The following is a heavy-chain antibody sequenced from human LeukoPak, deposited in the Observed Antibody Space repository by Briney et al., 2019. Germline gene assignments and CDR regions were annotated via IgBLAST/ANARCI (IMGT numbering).Heavy chain of an antibody. CDR2: IGSSGGNI. D-gene: IGHD3-22*01. V-gene: IGHV3-48*03. CDR3: ARGYYDSNAQLFDY. Sequence: GGSLRLSCEASGFTFSSYEMNWVRQAPGKGLEWVSYIGSSGGNIFYADSVKGRFTISRDNAKNSLYLHMNSLRAEDTAVYYCARGYYDSNAQLFDYWGQGTLVTVSS. CDR1: GFTFSSYE. J-gene: IGHJ4*02.